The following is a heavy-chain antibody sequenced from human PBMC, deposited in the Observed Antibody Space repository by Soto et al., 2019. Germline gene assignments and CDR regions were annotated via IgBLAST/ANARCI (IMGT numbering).Heavy chain of an antibody. CDR2: IIPIFGTA. V-gene: IGHV1-69*06. D-gene: IGHD5-18*01. CDR1: GGTLSSYA. CDR3: ARDEEDTAMAN. J-gene: IGHJ4*02. Sequence: SVKVSCKASGGTLSSYAISWVRQAPGQGLEWMGGIIPIFGTANYAQKFQGRVTITADKSTSTAYMELSSLRSEDTAVYYCARDEEDTAMANWGQGTLVTVSS.